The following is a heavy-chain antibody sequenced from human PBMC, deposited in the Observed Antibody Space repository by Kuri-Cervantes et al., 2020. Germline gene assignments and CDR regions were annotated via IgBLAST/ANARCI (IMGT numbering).Heavy chain of an antibody. Sequence: GESLKISCAASGFTFSRYWMSWVRQTPGKGLEWVANIRQDGREMYHVDSVKGRFTISRDNSKNTLYLQMNSLKTEDTAVYYCTRGGGYLIFDYWGQGTLVTVSS. CDR1: GFTFSRYW. V-gene: IGHV3-7*03. CDR2: IRQDGREM. CDR3: TRGGGYLIFDY. D-gene: IGHD5-12*01. J-gene: IGHJ4*02.